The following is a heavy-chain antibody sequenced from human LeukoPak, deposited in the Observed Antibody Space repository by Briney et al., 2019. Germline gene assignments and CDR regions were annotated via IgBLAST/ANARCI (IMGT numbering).Heavy chain of an antibody. CDR3: ARDAFRDSGTYYSPFDY. J-gene: IGHJ4*02. CDR2: ITGSGGGT. V-gene: IGHV3-23*01. D-gene: IGHD3-22*01. CDR1: GFTFSSCA. Sequence: QPGGSLRLSCAASGFTFSSCAMSWVRQAPGEGLEWVSLITGSGGGTYYADSVKGRFTISRDNSKNTLYLHMNSLRAEDTAVYYFARDAFRDSGTYYSPFDYWGQGTLVTVSS.